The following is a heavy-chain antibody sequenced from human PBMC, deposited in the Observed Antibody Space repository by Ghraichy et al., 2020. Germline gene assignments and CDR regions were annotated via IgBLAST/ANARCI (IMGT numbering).Heavy chain of an antibody. CDR1: GGSFSGYY. J-gene: IGHJ6*03. V-gene: IGHV4-34*01. D-gene: IGHD4-17*01. Sequence: SETLSLTCAVYGGSFSGYYWSWIRQPPGKGLEWIGEINHSGSTNYNPSLKSRVTISVDTSKNQFSLKLSSVTAADTAVYYCARDPPSPMTTVKPMLIRGGKVDYYYYMDVWGKGTTVTVSS. CDR2: INHSGST. CDR3: ARDPPSPMTTVKPMLIRGGKVDYYYYMDV.